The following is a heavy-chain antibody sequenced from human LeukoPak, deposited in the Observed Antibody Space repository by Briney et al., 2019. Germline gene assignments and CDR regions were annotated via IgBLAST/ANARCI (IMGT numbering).Heavy chain of an antibody. CDR3: ARGISGYPLVY. J-gene: IGHJ4*01. CDR2: IYSGGST. V-gene: IGHV3-53*01. CDR1: GFTVSSNY. Sequence: PGGSLRLSCAASGFTVSSNYMSWVRQAPGKGLEWVSVIYSGGSTYYADSVKGRFTISRDNSKNTLYLQMNSLRAEDTAVYYCARGISGYPLVYWGNGTLVTVSS. D-gene: IGHD3-22*01.